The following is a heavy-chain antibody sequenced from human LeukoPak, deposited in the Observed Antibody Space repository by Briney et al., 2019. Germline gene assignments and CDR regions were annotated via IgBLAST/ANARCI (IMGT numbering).Heavy chain of an antibody. J-gene: IGHJ4*02. CDR1: GFTFSSYS. CDR3: ARDHNYGSDY. CDR2: IKEDGSEK. Sequence: GGSLRLSCAASGFTFSSYSMNWVRQAPGKGLEWVANIKEDGSEKYYVDSVKGRFTISRDSAKNSLYLQMNSLRVEDTAVYYCARDHNYGSDYWGQGTLVTVSS. V-gene: IGHV3-7*03. D-gene: IGHD5-18*01.